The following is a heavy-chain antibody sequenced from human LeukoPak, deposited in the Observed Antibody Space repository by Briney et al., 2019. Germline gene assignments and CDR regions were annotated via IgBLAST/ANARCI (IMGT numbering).Heavy chain of an antibody. D-gene: IGHD2-15*01. Sequence: ASVKVSCKASGYTFTGYYMHWVRQAPGQGLEWMGWINPNSGGTNYAPKFQGRVTMTRDTSISTAYMELSRLRSDDTAVYYCARDYCSGGSCYGRPYGMDVWGQGTTVTVSS. CDR1: GYTFTGYY. V-gene: IGHV1-2*02. J-gene: IGHJ6*02. CDR3: ARDYCSGGSCYGRPYGMDV. CDR2: INPNSGGT.